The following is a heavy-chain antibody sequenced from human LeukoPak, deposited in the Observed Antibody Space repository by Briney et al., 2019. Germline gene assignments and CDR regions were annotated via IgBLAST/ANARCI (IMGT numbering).Heavy chain of an antibody. J-gene: IGHJ3*02. Sequence: RSQTLSLTCAISGDSVPSNSAAWNWIRQSPSRGLEWLGRTYYRSKWYNDYAVSVKSRITINPDTSKNQFSLQLNSVTPEDTAVYYCARDRLGPLEYYYDSSGYAFDIWGQGTMVTVSS. D-gene: IGHD3-22*01. CDR1: GDSVPSNSAA. CDR3: ARDRLGPLEYYYDSSGYAFDI. V-gene: IGHV6-1*01. CDR2: TYYRSKWYN.